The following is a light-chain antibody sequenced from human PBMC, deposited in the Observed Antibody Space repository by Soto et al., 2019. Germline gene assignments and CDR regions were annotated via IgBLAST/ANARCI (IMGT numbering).Light chain of an antibody. CDR2: KAS. J-gene: IGKJ2*01. CDR3: MQRTHWPRT. CDR1: QSLVYSDGETY. V-gene: IGKV2-30*01. Sequence: DVVMTQSPLSLPVTLGQPASISCRSSQSLVYSDGETYLNWFQQRPGQSPRRLIYKASNRDSGVXDXSSGSGSGTDFTLKINRVEAEDVGVYYCMQRTHWPRTLGQGTKLEIK.